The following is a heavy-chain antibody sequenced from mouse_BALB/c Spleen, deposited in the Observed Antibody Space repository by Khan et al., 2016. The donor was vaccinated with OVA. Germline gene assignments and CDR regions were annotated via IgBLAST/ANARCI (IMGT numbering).Heavy chain of an antibody. Sequence: QVQLKQSGPELVKPGASVRISCKAPGYTFTSYYIHWVKQRPGQGLEWIGWIYPGNVNTDSNEKFKGKATLTADKSSSTAYMQLSSLTSEDSAVYFCARWGGNYPSYAMDYWGQGTSVTVSS. V-gene: IGHV1S56*01. J-gene: IGHJ4*01. CDR2: IYPGNVNT. D-gene: IGHD2-1*01. CDR3: ARWGGNYPSYAMDY. CDR1: GYTFTSYY.